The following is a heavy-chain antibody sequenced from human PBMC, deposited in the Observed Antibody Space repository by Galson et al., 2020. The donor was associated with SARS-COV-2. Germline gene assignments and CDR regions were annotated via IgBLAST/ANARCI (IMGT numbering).Heavy chain of an antibody. CDR1: GYTFTSYG. D-gene: IGHD6-6*01. CDR2: ISAYNGNT. V-gene: IGHV1-18*04. Sequence: ASVKVSCKASGYTFTSYGISWVRQAPGQGLAWMGWISAYNGNTNYAQKLQGRVTMTTDTSTSTAYMELRSLRSDDTAVYYCARADRYSSSPCYFDYWGQGTLVTVSS. J-gene: IGHJ4*02. CDR3: ARADRYSSSPCYFDY.